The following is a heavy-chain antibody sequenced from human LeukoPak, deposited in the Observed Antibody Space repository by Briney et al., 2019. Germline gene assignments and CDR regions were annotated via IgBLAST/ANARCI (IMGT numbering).Heavy chain of an antibody. J-gene: IGHJ3*02. CDR3: ARDRGVPGPGNALDI. Sequence: GASVKVSCKAFGYTFTNYHMHWVRQAPGQGLEWLGLVKPKSGDSDFVQKFRGRVTVTTDVSTTTIHMELSNLRSDDTAVYYCARDRGVPGPGNALDIWGQGTMVTVSS. CDR1: GYTFTNYH. D-gene: IGHD2-8*01. V-gene: IGHV1-2*06. CDR2: VKPKSGDS.